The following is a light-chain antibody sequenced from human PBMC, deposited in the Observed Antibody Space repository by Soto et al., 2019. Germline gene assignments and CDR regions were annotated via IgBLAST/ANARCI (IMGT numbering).Light chain of an antibody. CDR2: GAS. CDR3: QHFGTTPWT. Sequence: ETVLTQSPGTLSLSPGERVTLSCRASQSVCSRCLAWYQQKPGQSPRLLIYGASSRATGIPDRFSGSGSGTDFTLTISRREPEQFAVNYCQHFGTTPWTFGQGTKVGIK. V-gene: IGKV3-20*01. J-gene: IGKJ1*01. CDR1: QSVCSRC.